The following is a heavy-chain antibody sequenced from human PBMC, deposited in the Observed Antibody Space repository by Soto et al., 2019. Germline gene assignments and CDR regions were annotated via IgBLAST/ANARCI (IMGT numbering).Heavy chain of an antibody. CDR3: ANTLAVAPFDY. CDR1: GFTFRSYA. V-gene: IGHV3-23*01. D-gene: IGHD6-19*01. J-gene: IGHJ4*02. Sequence: GGSLRLSCAASGFTFRSYAMSWVRQAPGKGLEWVSAISGSGGSTYYADSVKGRFTISRDNSKNTLYLQMNSLRAEDTAVYYCANTLAVAPFDYWGQGTLVTVSS. CDR2: ISGSGGST.